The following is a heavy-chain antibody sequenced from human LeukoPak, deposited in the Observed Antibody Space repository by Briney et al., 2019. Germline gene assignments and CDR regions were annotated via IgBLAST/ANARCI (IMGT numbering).Heavy chain of an antibody. CDR1: GYTFTGYY. CDR2: INPNSGGT. Sequence: ASVKVSCKASGYTFTGYYMHWVRQAPGQGLEGMGWINPNSGGTNYAQKFQGRVTMTRDTSISTAYMELSRLRSDDTAVYYCARLPAATGKVVDYWGQGTLVTVSS. D-gene: IGHD2-2*01. J-gene: IGHJ4*02. V-gene: IGHV1-2*02. CDR3: ARLPAATGKVVDY.